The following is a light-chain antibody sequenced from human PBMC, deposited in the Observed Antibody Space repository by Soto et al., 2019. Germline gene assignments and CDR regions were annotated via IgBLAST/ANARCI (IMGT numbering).Light chain of an antibody. V-gene: IGKV3D-20*01. CDR1: QSVSNNY. Sequence: EIVLTQSPGTLSLSPGERATLSCRASQSVSNNYLAWYQHKPGLAPRLLIYDASIRATGIPDRFSGSGSGTDFTLTISRLEPEDFGVYYCQQYGSSSWTFGQGTKVEIK. CDR2: DAS. J-gene: IGKJ1*01. CDR3: QQYGSSSWT.